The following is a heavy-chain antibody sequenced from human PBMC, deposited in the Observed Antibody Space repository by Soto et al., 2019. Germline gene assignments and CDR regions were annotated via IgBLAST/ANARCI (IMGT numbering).Heavy chain of an antibody. J-gene: IGHJ3*01. CDR1: GFTVSNHW. CDR2: IKTDGTYT. CDR3: ARPKGAAYSAFDV. V-gene: IGHV3-74*01. Sequence: EVQLVQSGGGLVQPGGSLTLSCAASGFTVSNHWMHWVRQAPGRGLESISRIKTDGTYTDYADSVKGRLTISRDNAKNMLYLQMDSLRPEDTAVYYCARPKGAAYSAFDVWGQGTVVTVSS. D-gene: IGHD2-21*01.